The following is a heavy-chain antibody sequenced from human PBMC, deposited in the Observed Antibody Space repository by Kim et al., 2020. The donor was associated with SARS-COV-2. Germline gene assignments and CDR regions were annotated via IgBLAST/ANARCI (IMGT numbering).Heavy chain of an antibody. CDR2: IYYSGSS. Sequence: SETLSLTCTVSGGSISNGGYYWSWIRQHPGKGLEWIGNIYYSGSSHYNPSLKSRVTISVDTSENQFSLKLSSVTAADTAVYYCARDLGDDCSGGSCYLGGYGMDVWGQGTTVTVSS. V-gene: IGHV4-31*03. CDR3: ARDLGDDCSGGSCYLGGYGMDV. J-gene: IGHJ6*02. D-gene: IGHD2-15*01. CDR1: GGSISNGGYY.